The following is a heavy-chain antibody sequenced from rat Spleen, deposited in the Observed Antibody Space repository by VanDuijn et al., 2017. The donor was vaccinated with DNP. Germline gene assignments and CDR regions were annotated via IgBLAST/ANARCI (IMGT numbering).Heavy chain of an antibody. CDR3: ARRRLPYWYFDF. CDR1: GYTFTTYY. Sequence: QVQLQQSGAELAKPGSSVKISCKASGYTFTTYYISWIKQTTGQDREYIGYINTGSGGTNYNEKFKGKATLTVDKSSSTAFMQLSSLTPDDSAVYYCARRRLPYWYFDFWGPGTSHRVL. V-gene: IGHV1-43*01. CDR2: INTGSGGT. D-gene: IGHD1-4*01. J-gene: IGHJ1*01.